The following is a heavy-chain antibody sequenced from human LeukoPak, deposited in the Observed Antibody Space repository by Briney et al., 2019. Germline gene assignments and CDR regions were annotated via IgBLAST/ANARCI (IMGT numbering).Heavy chain of an antibody. J-gene: IGHJ6*03. V-gene: IGHV4-59*12. CDR1: GGSISSYY. CDR3: ARASVTYYYYYYMDV. Sequence: SETLSLTCTVSGGSISSYYWSWIRQPPGKGLEWIGYIYYSGSTNYNPSLKSRVTISVDTSKNQFSLKLSSVTAADTAVYYCARASVTYYYYYYMDVWGKGTTVTDSS. D-gene: IGHD4-11*01. CDR2: IYYSGST.